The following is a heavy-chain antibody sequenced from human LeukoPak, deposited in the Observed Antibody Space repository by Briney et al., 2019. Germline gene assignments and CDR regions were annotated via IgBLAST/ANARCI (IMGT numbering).Heavy chain of an antibody. Sequence: GGSLRLSCAPSGFTVSGSALDWVPPASGEGLGWVCRIRSKTDSYATIYAASVKGRFTISRDESKNTANLQMNSLKTEDTALYYCTATAPYYYDNSGYFYPWGQGTLVTVSS. J-gene: IGHJ5*02. CDR1: GFTVSGSA. V-gene: IGHV3-73*01. D-gene: IGHD3-22*01. CDR2: IRSKTDSYAT. CDR3: TATAPYYYDNSGYFYP.